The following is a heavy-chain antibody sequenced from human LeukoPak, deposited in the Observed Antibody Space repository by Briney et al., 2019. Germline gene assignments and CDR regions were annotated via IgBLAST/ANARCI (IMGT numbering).Heavy chain of an antibody. CDR2: IYYSGST. CDR3: ARGIYDSSGYYHGD. D-gene: IGHD3-22*01. J-gene: IGHJ4*02. CDR1: GGSFSGYY. Sequence: TSETLSLTCAVYGGSFSGYYWSWIRQPPGKGLEWIGYIYYSGSTNYNPSLKSRVTISVDTSKNQFSLKLSSVTAADTAVYYCARGIYDSSGYYHGDWGQGTLVTVSS. V-gene: IGHV4-59*01.